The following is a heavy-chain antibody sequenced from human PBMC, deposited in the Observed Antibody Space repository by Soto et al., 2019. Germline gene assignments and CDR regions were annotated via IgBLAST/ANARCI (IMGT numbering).Heavy chain of an antibody. Sequence: GGSLRLSCAASGFTFSSYSMNWVRQAPGKGLEWVSYISSSSSTIYYADSVKGRFTISRDNAKNSLYLQMNSLRAEDTAVYYCARDRLGYCSGGSCYSDFDYWGQGTLVTVSS. CDR1: GFTFSSYS. J-gene: IGHJ4*02. CDR2: ISSSSSTI. D-gene: IGHD2-15*01. CDR3: ARDRLGYCSGGSCYSDFDY. V-gene: IGHV3-48*01.